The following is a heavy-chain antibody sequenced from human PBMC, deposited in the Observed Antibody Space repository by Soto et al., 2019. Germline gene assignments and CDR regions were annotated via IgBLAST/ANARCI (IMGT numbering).Heavy chain of an antibody. J-gene: IGHJ4*02. Sequence: SETLSLTCTVSGGSISSGGYYWSWIRQHPGKGLEWIGYIYYSGSTYYNPSLKSRVTISVDTSKNQFSLKLSSVTAADTAVYYCARVDSSSWDVYFDYWGQGTLVTVSS. CDR2: IYYSGST. D-gene: IGHD6-13*01. CDR1: GGSISSGGYY. CDR3: ARVDSSSWDVYFDY. V-gene: IGHV4-31*03.